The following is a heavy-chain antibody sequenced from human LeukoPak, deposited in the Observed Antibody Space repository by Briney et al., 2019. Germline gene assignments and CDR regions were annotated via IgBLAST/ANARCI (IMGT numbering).Heavy chain of an antibody. CDR2: IYPGDSDT. CDR3: ARSGGNYYSI. Sequence: GESLKISCKGSGYRFTSYWIGWVRQMPGKGLEWMGIIYPGDSDTIYSPTFQGQVTISADKSTSTANLQWSSLKASDTAMYYCARSGGNYYSIWGQGTMVTVSS. V-gene: IGHV5-51*01. J-gene: IGHJ3*02. D-gene: IGHD1-26*01. CDR1: GYRFTSYW.